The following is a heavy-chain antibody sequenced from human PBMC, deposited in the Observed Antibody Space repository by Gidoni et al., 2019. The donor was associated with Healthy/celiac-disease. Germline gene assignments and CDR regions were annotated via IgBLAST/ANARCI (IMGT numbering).Heavy chain of an antibody. Sequence: QVQLVQSGAEVKKPGSSVKVSCKASGGTFSSYAISWVRQVPGQGLEWMGGIIPIFGTANYAQKFQGRVTITADESTSTAYMELSSLRSEDTAVYYCARVGGSLQDCSSTSCYMDFDYWGQGTLVTVSS. V-gene: IGHV1-69*01. CDR1: GGTFSSYA. CDR2: IIPIFGTA. J-gene: IGHJ4*02. D-gene: IGHD2-2*02. CDR3: ARVGGSLQDCSSTSCYMDFDY.